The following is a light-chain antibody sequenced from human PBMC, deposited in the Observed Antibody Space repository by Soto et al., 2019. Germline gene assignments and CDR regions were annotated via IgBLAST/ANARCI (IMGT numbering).Light chain of an antibody. V-gene: IGKV3-20*01. Sequence: EIGLTQSPGTLSLSPGERATLSCRASQSVSSTYLAWYQQKPGQAPRLLIYHASSRATGIPDRFSGSGSGTDFTLTISRLEPEEFAVYYCQQYVNSIYTFGPGTKLEI. CDR3: QQYVNSIYT. CDR2: HAS. CDR1: QSVSSTY. J-gene: IGKJ2*01.